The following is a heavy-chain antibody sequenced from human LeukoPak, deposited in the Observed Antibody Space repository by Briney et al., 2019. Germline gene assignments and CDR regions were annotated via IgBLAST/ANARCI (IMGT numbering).Heavy chain of an antibody. CDR3: ARGGDGYNSSGLQGDYFDY. J-gene: IGHJ4*02. D-gene: IGHD5-24*01. CDR2: IYHSGST. Sequence: SETLSLTCAVSGGSISSSNWWSWVRQPPGKGLEWIGEIYHSGSTNYNPSLKSRVTISVDKSKNQFSLKLSSVTAADTAVYYCARGGDGYNSSGLQGDYFDYWGQGTLVTVSS. CDR1: GGSISSSNW. V-gene: IGHV4-4*02.